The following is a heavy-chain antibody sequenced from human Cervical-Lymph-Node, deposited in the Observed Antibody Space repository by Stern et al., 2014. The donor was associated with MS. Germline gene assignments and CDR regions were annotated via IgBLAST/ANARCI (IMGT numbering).Heavy chain of an antibody. CDR2: ISYDGSNK. CDR3: ARDLPPDSYSSGWNVDY. Sequence: QVQLVQSGGGVVQPGRSLRLSCAASGFTFSSYAMHWVRQAPGKGLEWVAVISYDGSNKYYADSVKGRFTISRDNSKNTLYLQMNSLRAEDTAVYYCARDLPPDSYSSGWNVDYWGQGTLVTVSS. V-gene: IGHV3-30*01. CDR1: GFTFSSYA. J-gene: IGHJ4*02. D-gene: IGHD6-19*01.